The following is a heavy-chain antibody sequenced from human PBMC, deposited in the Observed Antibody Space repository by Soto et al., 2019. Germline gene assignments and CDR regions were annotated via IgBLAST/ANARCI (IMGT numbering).Heavy chain of an antibody. CDR2: INAGNGNT. CDR1: GYTFTSYA. V-gene: IGHV1-3*01. CDR3: ARAPKRNDPRPYFDY. Sequence: ASVKVSCKASGYTFTSYAMHWVRQAPGQRLEWMGWINAGNGNTKYSQKFQGRVTITRDTSASTAYMELSSLRSEDTAVYYCARAPKRNDPRPYFDYWGQGTLVTVSS. J-gene: IGHJ4*02.